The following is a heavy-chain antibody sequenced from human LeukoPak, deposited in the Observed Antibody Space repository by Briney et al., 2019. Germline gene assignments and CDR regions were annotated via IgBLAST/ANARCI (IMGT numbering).Heavy chain of an antibody. CDR2: IKQDGSEK. CDR3: ARENYYDSSGYAAEGDWFDP. Sequence: GGSLRLSCAASGFTFSSYWMSWVRQAPGKGLEWVANIKQDGSEKYYVDSVKGRFTISRDNAKNSLYLQMNSLRAEDTAVYYCARENYYDSSGYAAEGDWFDPWGQGTLVTVSS. V-gene: IGHV3-7*01. CDR1: GFTFSSYW. J-gene: IGHJ5*02. D-gene: IGHD3-22*01.